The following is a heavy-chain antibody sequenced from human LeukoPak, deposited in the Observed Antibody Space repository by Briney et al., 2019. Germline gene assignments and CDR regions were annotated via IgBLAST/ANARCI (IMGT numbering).Heavy chain of an antibody. CDR3: AREIMVRGVIPYYGMDV. CDR1: GYTFTSYD. J-gene: IGHJ6*02. V-gene: IGHV1-8*01. CDR2: MNPNSGNT. Sequence: ASVKVSCKASGYTFTSYDINWVRQATGQGLEWMGWMNPNSGNTGYAQKFQGRVTMTRNTSISTAYMELSSLRSEDTAVYYCAREIMVRGVIPYYGMDVWGQGTTVTVSS. D-gene: IGHD3-10*01.